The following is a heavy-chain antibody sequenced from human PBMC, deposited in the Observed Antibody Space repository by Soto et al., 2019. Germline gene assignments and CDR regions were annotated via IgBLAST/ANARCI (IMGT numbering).Heavy chain of an antibody. V-gene: IGHV4-31*02. CDR3: ARARYGSGSYYNNWFDP. D-gene: IGHD3-10*01. CDR2: IYYSGST. Sequence: SETLSLTCTVSGGSISSGGYYWSWIRQHPGKGLEWIGYIYYSGSTYYNPSLKSRVTISVDTSKNQFSLKLSSVTAADTAVYYCARARYGSGSYYNNWFDPWGQGTLVTVSS. CDR1: GGSISSGGYY. J-gene: IGHJ5*02.